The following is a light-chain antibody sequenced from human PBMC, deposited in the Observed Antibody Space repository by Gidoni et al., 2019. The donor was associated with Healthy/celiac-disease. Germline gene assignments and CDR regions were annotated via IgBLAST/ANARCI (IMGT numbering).Light chain of an antibody. J-gene: IGKJ4*01. V-gene: IGKV1-39*01. Sequence: DIQMTQSPSSLSASVGDRVTITCRASQSISSYLNWYQQKPGKAPKLLIYAASSLPSGVPSRFSGSGSGTDFTLTICSLQPEDFATYYCQQSYSTPLPFGGGTKVEIK. CDR2: AAS. CDR1: QSISSY. CDR3: QQSYSTPLP.